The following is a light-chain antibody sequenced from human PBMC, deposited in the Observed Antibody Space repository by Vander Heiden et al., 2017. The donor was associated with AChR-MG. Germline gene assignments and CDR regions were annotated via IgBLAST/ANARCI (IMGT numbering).Light chain of an antibody. J-gene: IGLJ2*01. V-gene: IGLV2-14*01. CDR1: SSDGAGSNY. Sequence: QSALTQPASVSGSPGQSITIPCTGASSDGAGSNYVSWYQHHPGKAPILMIYAVTNRPSGVSNRFSGSKSGNTASLTISGLQPEDEADYYCSSYASTTIVVFGGGTKLTVL. CDR3: SSYASTTIVV. CDR2: AVT.